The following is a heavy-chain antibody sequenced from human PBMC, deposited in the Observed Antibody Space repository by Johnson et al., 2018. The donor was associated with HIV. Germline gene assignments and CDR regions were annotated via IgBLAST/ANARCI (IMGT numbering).Heavy chain of an antibody. V-gene: IGHV3-30*02. CDR2: IRYDGSNK. Sequence: QVQLVESGGGLVQPGGSLRLSCAASGFTFSNYGMHWVRQAPGKGLEWVAFIRYDGSNKYYADSVKGRFTISRDNSKNTLYPQMNSLKAEDTAVYYCASLSDDAFDFWGQGTMVIVSS. J-gene: IGHJ3*01. CDR1: GFTFSNYG. CDR3: ASLSDDAFDF.